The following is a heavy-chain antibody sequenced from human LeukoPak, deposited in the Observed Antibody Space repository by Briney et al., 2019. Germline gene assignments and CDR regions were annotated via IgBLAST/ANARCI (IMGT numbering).Heavy chain of an antibody. CDR3: AREWYYDSSGTLSLDY. D-gene: IGHD3-22*01. J-gene: IGHJ4*02. CDR2: IITIFGTA. V-gene: IGHV1-69*05. Sequence: SVKVSCKASGGTFSSYAISWVRQAPGQGLEWMGRIITIFGTANYAQKFQGRVTITTDESTSTAYMELSSLRSEDTAVYCCAREWYYDSSGTLSLDYWGQGTLVTVSS. CDR1: GGTFSSYA.